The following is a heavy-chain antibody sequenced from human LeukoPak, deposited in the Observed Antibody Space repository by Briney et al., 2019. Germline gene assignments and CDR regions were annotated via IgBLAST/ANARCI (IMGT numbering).Heavy chain of an antibody. V-gene: IGHV1-18*04. CDR2: ISAYNGNT. Sequence: ASVKVSCKASGYTFTSYGISWVRQAPGQGLGRMGWISAYNGNTNYAQKLQGRVTMTTDTSTSTAYMELRSLRSDDTAVYYCARDVAIVVRGAFDYWGQGTLVTVSS. CDR3: ARDVAIVVRGAFDY. D-gene: IGHD3-10*01. CDR1: GYTFTSYG. J-gene: IGHJ4*02.